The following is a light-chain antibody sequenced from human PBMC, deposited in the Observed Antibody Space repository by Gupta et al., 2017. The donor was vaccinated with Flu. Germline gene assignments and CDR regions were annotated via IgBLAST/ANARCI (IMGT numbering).Light chain of an antibody. CDR2: EDK. CDR3: QSYDSSNQV. CDR1: SGSIAINY. V-gene: IGLV6-57*01. Sequence: NFMLTQPHSVSESPGKTVNISCTRNSGSIAINYVQWYQQRPGSSPSTVIYEDKQRPSGVPDRFSGSIDISSNSAYLTITGLKTEDEADYYCQSYDSSNQVFGGGTKLTVL. J-gene: IGLJ3*02.